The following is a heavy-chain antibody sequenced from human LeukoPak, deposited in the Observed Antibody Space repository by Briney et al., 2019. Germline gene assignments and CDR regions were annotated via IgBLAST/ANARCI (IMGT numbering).Heavy chain of an antibody. Sequence: PGGSLRLSCAASGFTFSSYGMHWVRQAPGKGLEWVAVISYDGSNKYYADSLKGRFTISRDNAKNSLYLQMNSLRAEDTAVYYCARDPPSFQHWGQGTLVTVSS. CDR3: ARDPPSFQH. J-gene: IGHJ1*01. CDR2: ISYDGSNK. V-gene: IGHV3-30*03. CDR1: GFTFSSYG.